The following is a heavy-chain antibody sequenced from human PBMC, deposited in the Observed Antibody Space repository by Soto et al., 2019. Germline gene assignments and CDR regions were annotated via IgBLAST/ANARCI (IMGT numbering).Heavy chain of an antibody. D-gene: IGHD3-10*01. CDR2: IFSNDDK. Sequence: QITLKESGPALMKPTQTLTLTCAFSGFSLSTSGVGVGWVRQPPGKALEWLALIFSNDDKRYSPSLMRMLTIHTDTSKNQVVLTMTNIAPVETATYYCSHMRGSGLLGMDVWGKGTTVTVSS. V-gene: IGHV2-5*01. CDR1: GFSLSTSGVG. J-gene: IGHJ6*04. CDR3: SHMRGSGLLGMDV.